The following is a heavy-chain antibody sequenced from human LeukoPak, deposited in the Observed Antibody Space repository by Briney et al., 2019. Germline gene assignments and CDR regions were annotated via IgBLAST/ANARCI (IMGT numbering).Heavy chain of an antibody. V-gene: IGHV4-4*07. CDR3: ARVWGVTDFYDSRGAFDI. Sequence: SETLSLTCTVSGGSISSYYWSWIRQPAGKGLEWIGRIYTSGSTNYNPSLKSRVSISVDTSKNQFSLKLNSVTAADTAVYYCARVWGVTDFYDSRGAFDIWGQGTMVTVSS. J-gene: IGHJ3*02. D-gene: IGHD3-22*01. CDR2: IYTSGST. CDR1: GGSISSYY.